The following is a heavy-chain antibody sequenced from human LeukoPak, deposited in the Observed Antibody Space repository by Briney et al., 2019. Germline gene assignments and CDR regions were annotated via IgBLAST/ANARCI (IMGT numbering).Heavy chain of an antibody. V-gene: IGHV4-59*01. CDR1: GGSINSYY. CDR3: ARHYGP. J-gene: IGHJ4*02. D-gene: IGHD3-16*01. Sequence: PSETLSLTCTVSGGSINSYYWSWIRQPPGKGLEWIGYIYYSGSTNYNPSLKSRVTISVDTSKNQFSLKLSSVTAADTAMYYCARHYGPWGQGTLVTVSS. CDR2: IYYSGST.